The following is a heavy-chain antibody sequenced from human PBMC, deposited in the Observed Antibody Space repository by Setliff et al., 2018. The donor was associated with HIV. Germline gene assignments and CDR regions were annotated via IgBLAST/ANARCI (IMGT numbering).Heavy chain of an antibody. D-gene: IGHD3-16*01. CDR1: GFNLKTYG. CDR2: IGSSNHGI. J-gene: IGHJ4*02. CDR3: VRAAAGLDI. Sequence: GGSLRLSCAASGFNLKTYGMTWVRQAPGKGLDWVAHIGSSNHGIHYATSVQGRFTISRDYSKDSLFLQMDNLETEDTAVYYCVRAAAGLDIWSQKILVTVSS. V-gene: IGHV3-48*01.